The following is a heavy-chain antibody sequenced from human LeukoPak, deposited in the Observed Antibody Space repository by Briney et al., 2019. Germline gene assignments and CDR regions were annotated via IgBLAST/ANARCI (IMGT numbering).Heavy chain of an antibody. D-gene: IGHD2-2*01. CDR3: ARDGERYCSSTSCYSLAFDI. Sequence: GGSLRLSCAASGFTVSSNYMSWVRQAPGKGLEWVSVIYSGGSTYYADSVKGRFTISRDNSKNTLYLQMNSLRAEDTAVYYCARDGERYCSSTSCYSLAFDIWGQGTMVTVSS. V-gene: IGHV3-53*01. CDR1: GFTVSSNY. J-gene: IGHJ3*02. CDR2: IYSGGST.